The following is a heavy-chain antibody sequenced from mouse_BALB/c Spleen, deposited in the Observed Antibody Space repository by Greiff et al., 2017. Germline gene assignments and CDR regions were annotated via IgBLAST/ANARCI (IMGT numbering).Heavy chain of an antibody. J-gene: IGHJ4*01. CDR1: GYSITSGYY. V-gene: IGHV3-6*02. Sequence: VQLQESGPGLVKPSQSLSLTCSVTGYSITSGYYWNWIRQFPGNKLEWMGYISYDGSNNYNPSLKNRISITRDTSKNQFFLKLNSVTTEDTATYYCARDTVVATRYAMDYWGQGTSVTVSS. CDR2: ISYDGSN. CDR3: ARDTVVATRYAMDY. D-gene: IGHD1-1*01.